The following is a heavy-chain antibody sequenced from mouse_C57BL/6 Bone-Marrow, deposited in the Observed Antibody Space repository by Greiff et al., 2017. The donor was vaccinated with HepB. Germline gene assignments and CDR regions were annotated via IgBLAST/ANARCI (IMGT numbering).Heavy chain of an antibody. CDR1: GYSITSGYY. V-gene: IGHV3-6*01. D-gene: IGHD1-1*01. CDR3: AREENYYGSPFAY. J-gene: IGHJ3*01. Sequence: ESGPGLVKPSQSLSLTCSVPGYSITSGYYWNWIRQFPGNKLEWMGYISYDGSNNYNPSLKNRISITRDTSKNQFFLKLNSVTTEDTATYYCAREENYYGSPFAYWGQGTLVTVSA. CDR2: ISYDGSN.